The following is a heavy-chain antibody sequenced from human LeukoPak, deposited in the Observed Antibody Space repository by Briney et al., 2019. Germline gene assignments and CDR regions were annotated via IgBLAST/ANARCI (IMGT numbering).Heavy chain of an antibody. V-gene: IGHV4-34*01. CDR3: ARDFPYYCTNGVCSTRDI. Sequence: SETLSLTCAVYGGSFSGYYWSWIRQPPGKGLEWIGEINHSGSTNYNPSLKSRVTISVDTSKNQFSLKLSSVTAADTAVYYCARDFPYYCTNGVCSTRDIWGQGTMVTVSS. J-gene: IGHJ3*02. CDR2: INHSGST. CDR1: GGSFSGYY. D-gene: IGHD2-8*01.